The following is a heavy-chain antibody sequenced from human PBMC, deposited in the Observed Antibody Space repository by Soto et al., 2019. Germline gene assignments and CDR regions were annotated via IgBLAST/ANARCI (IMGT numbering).Heavy chain of an antibody. J-gene: IGHJ4*02. CDR3: AKDLGDSSGYYYGYFDY. V-gene: IGHV3-23*01. CDR1: GFTFSSYA. Sequence: GGSLRLSCAASGFTFSSYAMSWVRQAPGKGLEWVSGISGSGGTTYYADSVKGRFTISRDNFKNTLYLQMNSLRAEDTAVYYCAKDLGDSSGYYYGYFDYWGQGTLVTVSS. CDR2: ISGSGGTT. D-gene: IGHD3-22*01.